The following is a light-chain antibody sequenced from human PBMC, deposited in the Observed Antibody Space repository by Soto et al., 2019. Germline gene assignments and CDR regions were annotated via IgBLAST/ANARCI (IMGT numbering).Light chain of an antibody. CDR3: QXXYSTPQT. CDR1: QSVLSXXTXXXS. J-gene: IGKJ1*01. CDR2: WAS. V-gene: IGKV4-1*01. Sequence: DIVLTQSPDSLAVSLGEXAXXNXXXXQSVLSXXTXXXSLAWYQQKPGQSPKLLIYWASTRESGVPDRFSGSGSGTDFTLTISSLQAEXXAVYYXQXXYSTPQTFGQGTKVEIK.